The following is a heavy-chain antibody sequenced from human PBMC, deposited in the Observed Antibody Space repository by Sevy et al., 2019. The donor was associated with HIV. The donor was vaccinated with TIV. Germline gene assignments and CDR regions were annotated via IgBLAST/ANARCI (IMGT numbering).Heavy chain of an antibody. CDR3: AREGCTKPHDY. CDR2: LSFGCGEI. J-gene: IGHJ4*02. CDR1: GFTFSSYG. V-gene: IGHV3-30*12. Sequence: GGSLRLSCAASGFTFSSYGMDWVRQAPGKGLEWVSTLSFGCGEINYADSVKGRFTISRDNSKSSVYLQMNNLRPEDTAVYYCAREGCTKPHDYWGQGTLVTVSS. D-gene: IGHD2-8*01.